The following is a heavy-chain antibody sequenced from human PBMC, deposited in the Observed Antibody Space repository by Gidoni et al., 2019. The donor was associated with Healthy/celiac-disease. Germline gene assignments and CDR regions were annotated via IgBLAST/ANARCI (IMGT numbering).Heavy chain of an antibody. CDR2: IKQDGSEK. V-gene: IGHV3-7*04. D-gene: IGHD5-12*01. CDR3: ARDPVVDIVATIHYYYGMDV. Sequence: EVQLVESGGGLVQPGGSLRLSCAASGFTFSRYWMRWVRQAPGKGLEWVANIKQDGSEKYYVDSVKGRFTISRDNAKNSLYLQMNSLRAEDTAVYYCARDPVVDIVATIHYYYGMDVWGQGTTVTVSS. CDR1: GFTFSRYW. J-gene: IGHJ6*02.